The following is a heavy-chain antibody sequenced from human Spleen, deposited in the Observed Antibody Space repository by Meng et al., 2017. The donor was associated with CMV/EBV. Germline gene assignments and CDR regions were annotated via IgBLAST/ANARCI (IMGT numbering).Heavy chain of an antibody. CDR1: GYSISNGYY. J-gene: IGHJ4*02. CDR2: IYYSGTT. V-gene: IGHV4-38-2*02. D-gene: IGHD1-26*01. Sequence: SETLSLTCTVSGYSISNGYYWGWIRQPPGKRLEWIGGIYYSGTTYYNPSLKDRVTITVDTSKNDFSLRLRSVTAGDTAVYYCARVAVGAIRDFDYWGQGTLVTVSS. CDR3: ARVAVGAIRDFDY.